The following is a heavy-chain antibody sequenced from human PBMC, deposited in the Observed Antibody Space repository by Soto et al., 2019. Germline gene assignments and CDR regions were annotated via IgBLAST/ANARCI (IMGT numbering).Heavy chain of an antibody. CDR1: GYSFTSYW. J-gene: IGHJ6*02. CDR2: IYPGDSDI. D-gene: IGHD6-25*01. V-gene: IGHV5-51*01. Sequence: GQSLKISCKGSGYSFTSYWIGWVRQMPGKALEWMGIIYPGDSDIKYTPSFQGQVTNSADKSISTGYLHLSSLKASDSALYYCARSRLAANNYYYDSIGVWSRCTTVTV. CDR3: ARSRLAANNYYYDSIGV.